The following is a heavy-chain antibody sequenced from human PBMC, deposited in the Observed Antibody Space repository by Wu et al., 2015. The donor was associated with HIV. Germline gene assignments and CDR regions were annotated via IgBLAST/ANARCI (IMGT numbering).Heavy chain of an antibody. CDR3: ARDKIAAADDYYYGMDV. V-gene: IGHV1-2*02. D-gene: IGHD6-13*01. Sequence: QVQLVQSGAEVKKPGASVKVSCKASGYTFTGYYMHWVRQAPGQGLEWMGWINPNSGGTNYAQKFQGRVTMTRDTSISTAYMELSRLRSDDTAVYYCARDKIAAADDYYYGMDVWGQGTTVTVSS. J-gene: IGHJ6*02. CDR1: GYTFTGYY. CDR2: INPNSGGT.